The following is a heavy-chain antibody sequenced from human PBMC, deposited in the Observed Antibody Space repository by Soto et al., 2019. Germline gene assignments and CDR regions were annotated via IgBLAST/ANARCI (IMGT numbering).Heavy chain of an antibody. CDR1: GFTFSSYE. J-gene: IGHJ5*02. V-gene: IGHV3-48*03. Sequence: SLRLSCAASGFTFSSYEMNWVRQAPGKGLEWVSYISSSGSTIYYADSVKGRFTISRDNAKNSLYLQMNSLRAEDTAVYYCARETHSSPFDPWCQGTLVTVSS. CDR3: ARETHSSPFDP. CDR2: ISSSGSTI. D-gene: IGHD6-13*01.